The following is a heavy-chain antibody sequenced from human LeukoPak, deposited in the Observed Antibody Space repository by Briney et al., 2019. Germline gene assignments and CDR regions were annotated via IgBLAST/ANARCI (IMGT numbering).Heavy chain of an antibody. CDR3: AKGTERYREVSSFDS. D-gene: IGHD3-10*01. CDR2: ISGAGSGT. V-gene: IGHV3-23*01. CDR1: GFTFSTYT. Sequence: GGSLRLSCAASGFTFSTYTMNWVRQAPGKGLEWVSAISGAGSGTYYADFVKGRLSISRDNSKNTLYLQMNSLRAEDTAAYYCAKGTERYREVSSFDSWGQGTLVTVSS. J-gene: IGHJ4*02.